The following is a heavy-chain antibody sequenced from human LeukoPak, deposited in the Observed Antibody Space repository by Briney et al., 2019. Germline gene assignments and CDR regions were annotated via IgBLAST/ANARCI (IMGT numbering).Heavy chain of an antibody. CDR2: INHSGST. Sequence: SETLSLTCAVYGASFSGYYWSWIRQPPGKGLEWIGEINHSGSTNYNPSLKSRVTISVDTSKNQFSLKLSSVTAADTAVYYCAGPRLISSTHLGYWGQGTLVTVSS. J-gene: IGHJ4*02. CDR3: AGPRLISSTHLGY. D-gene: IGHD6-13*01. CDR1: GASFSGYY. V-gene: IGHV4-34*01.